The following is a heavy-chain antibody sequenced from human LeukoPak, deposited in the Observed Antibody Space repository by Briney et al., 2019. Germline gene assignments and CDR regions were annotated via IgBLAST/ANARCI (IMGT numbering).Heavy chain of an antibody. Sequence: ASVKVSCKASGGTFSSYAISWVRQAPGQGFEWMGLLNPSSGGTTYAQKFQGRVTMTRDTSTRTVYMELNSLRSEDTAVYYCAKESHSSSSDWFDPWGQGTLVTVSS. CDR2: LNPSSGGT. J-gene: IGHJ5*02. CDR3: AKESHSSSSDWFDP. CDR1: GGTFSSYA. D-gene: IGHD6-6*01. V-gene: IGHV1-46*01.